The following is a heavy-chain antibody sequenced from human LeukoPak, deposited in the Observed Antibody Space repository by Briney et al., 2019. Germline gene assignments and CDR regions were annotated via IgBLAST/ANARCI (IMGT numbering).Heavy chain of an antibody. J-gene: IGHJ4*02. CDR1: GGSISSNNW. CDR2: IYHGGGI. D-gene: IGHD3-22*01. CDR3: ARVDLFYDSGGYYASFPIFDY. V-gene: IGHV4-4*02. Sequence: SETLSLTCTISGGSISSNNWWSWVRQPPGKGLEWIGEIYHGGGINYRPSLRSRVTMSLDESKNHFSLKLSSVTTADTAVYFCARVDLFYDSGGYYASFPIFDYWGQGILVTVSS.